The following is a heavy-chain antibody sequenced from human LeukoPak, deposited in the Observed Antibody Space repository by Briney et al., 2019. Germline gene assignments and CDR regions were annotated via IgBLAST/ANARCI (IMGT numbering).Heavy chain of an antibody. CDR2: INHSGST. J-gene: IGHJ4*02. CDR1: GGSFSGYY. Sequence: SETLSLTCAVYGGSFSGYYWSWIRQPPGKGLEWIGEINHSGSTNYNPSLKSRVTISVDTSKNQFSLKLSSVTAADTAVYYCARVNYGDYGESNFDYWGQGTLVTVSS. V-gene: IGHV4-34*01. D-gene: IGHD4-17*01. CDR3: ARVNYGDYGESNFDY.